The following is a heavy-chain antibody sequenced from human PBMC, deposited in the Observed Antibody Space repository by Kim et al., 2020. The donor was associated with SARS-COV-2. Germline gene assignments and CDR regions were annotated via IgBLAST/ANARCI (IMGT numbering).Heavy chain of an antibody. CDR3: AKGPNWYQGTDV. J-gene: IGHJ6*02. CDR2: INNAGNSI. D-gene: IGHD1-1*01. V-gene: IGHV3-23*01. CDR1: GLSFSSYA. Sequence: GGSLRLSCAASGLSFSSYAMNWVRQAPGKGLEWVAGINNAGNSIYRADSIKGRFTISRDNSKNTLYLEMNSLRAEDTARYYCAKGPNWYQGTDVWGQGTTVTVSS.